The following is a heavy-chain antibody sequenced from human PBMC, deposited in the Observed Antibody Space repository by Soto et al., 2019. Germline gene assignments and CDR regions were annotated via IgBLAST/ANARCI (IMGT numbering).Heavy chain of an antibody. V-gene: IGHV3-23*01. D-gene: IGHD6-6*01. Sequence: PGGSLRLSCAASGFTFSSYAMSWVRQAPGKGLEWVSAISGSGGSTYYADSVKGRFTISRDNSKNTLYLQMNSLRAEDTAAYYCAKSGIAARPHYYYYYGMDVWGQGTTVTVSS. CDR3: AKSGIAARPHYYYYYGMDV. CDR2: ISGSGGST. CDR1: GFTFSSYA. J-gene: IGHJ6*02.